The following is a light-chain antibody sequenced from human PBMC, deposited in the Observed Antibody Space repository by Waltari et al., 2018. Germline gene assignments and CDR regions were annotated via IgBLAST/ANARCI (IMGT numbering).Light chain of an antibody. V-gene: IGKV1-5*03. CDR2: KAS. J-gene: IGKJ1*01. Sequence: DIQMTQSPTTLSASVGDRVTITCRASQSISSLLAWYQQKPGRAPKLLIYKASSLESGAPSRFSGSGSGTEFTLTISSPQPDDFATYYCQQYNSYSGGGTFGQGTKVEIK. CDR3: QQYNSYSGGGT. CDR1: QSISSL.